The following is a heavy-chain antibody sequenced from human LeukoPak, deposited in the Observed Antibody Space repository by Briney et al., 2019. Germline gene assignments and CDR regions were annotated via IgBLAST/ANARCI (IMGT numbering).Heavy chain of an antibody. D-gene: IGHD3-10*01. CDR1: GGSFSGYY. J-gene: IGHJ3*02. V-gene: IGHV4-34*01. CDR2: IYYSGST. Sequence: SETLSLTCAVYGGSFSGYYWSWIRQPPGKGLEWIGSIYYSGSTYYNPSLKTRVTISVDTSKNQFSLKLSSVTAADTAVYFCARDTGTYYYGSGTHDAFDMWGQGTLVTVSS. CDR3: ARDTGTYYYGSGTHDAFDM.